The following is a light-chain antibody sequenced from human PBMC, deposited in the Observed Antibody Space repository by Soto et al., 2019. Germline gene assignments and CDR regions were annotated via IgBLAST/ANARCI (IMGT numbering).Light chain of an antibody. J-gene: IGKJ1*01. CDR1: QSISNY. Sequence: DILMTQSPSSLYASVGDRVTMTCRASQSISNYLNWYQQKPGKAPKLLMFAASSLQSGVPSRFSGGGSGTDFTLTISSLQPEDFATYYCQQSYSTPRTFGQGTKVEIK. V-gene: IGKV1-39*01. CDR2: AAS. CDR3: QQSYSTPRT.